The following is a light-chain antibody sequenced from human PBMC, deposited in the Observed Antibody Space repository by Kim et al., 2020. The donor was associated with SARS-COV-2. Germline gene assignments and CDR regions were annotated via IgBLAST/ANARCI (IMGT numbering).Light chain of an antibody. V-gene: IGKV3-15*01. CDR3: QQYNDWRT. CDR1: QNIRDN. CDR2: DAS. J-gene: IGKJ2*01. Sequence: LSVSTGERANRSCTASQNIRDNLAWYQQKPGHAPRLLIYDASTRATDIPARVSGSGSGTEFTLTISSLKSEDCALYYCQQYNDWRTFGQVTKLEI.